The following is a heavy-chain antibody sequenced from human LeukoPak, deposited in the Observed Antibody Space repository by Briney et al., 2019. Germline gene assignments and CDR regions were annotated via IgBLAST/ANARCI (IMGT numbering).Heavy chain of an antibody. Sequence: SETLSLTCTVSGGSISSSSYYWGWIRQPPGKGLEWFGSIYYSGSTYYNPSLKSRVTISVDTSKNQFSLKLSSVTAADTAVYYCARAYCSSTSCYYDAFDIWGQGTMVTVSS. D-gene: IGHD2-2*01. CDR1: GGSISSSSYY. V-gene: IGHV4-39*07. J-gene: IGHJ3*02. CDR2: IYYSGST. CDR3: ARAYCSSTSCYYDAFDI.